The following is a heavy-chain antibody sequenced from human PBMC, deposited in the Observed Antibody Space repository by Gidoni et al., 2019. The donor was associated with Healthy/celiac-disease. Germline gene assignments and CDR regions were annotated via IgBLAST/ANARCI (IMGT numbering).Heavy chain of an antibody. V-gene: IGHV4-34*01. J-gene: IGHJ5*02. CDR1: GGSFRGYY. CDR2: INHSGST. D-gene: IGHD1-7*01. CDR3: ARGGELELPPLGFDP. Sequence: QVQLQQWGAGLLKPSETLSLTCAVYGGSFRGYYWSWIRQPPGKGLEWIGEINHSGSTNYNPSLKSRVTISVDTSKNQLSLKLSSVTAADTAVYYCARGGELELPPLGFDPWGQGTLVTVSS.